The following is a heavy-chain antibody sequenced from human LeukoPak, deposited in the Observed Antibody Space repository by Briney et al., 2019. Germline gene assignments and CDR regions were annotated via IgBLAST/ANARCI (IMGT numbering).Heavy chain of an antibody. D-gene: IGHD2-15*01. J-gene: IGHJ4*02. CDR1: GYTFTGYY. CDR3: ARDLSFVAANPLLLFDY. V-gene: IGHV1-2*02. Sequence: ASVKVSCKASGYTFTGYYMHWVRQAPGQGLEWMGWINPNSGGTNYAQKFQCRGTMTRDTSISTAYMELSRLRSDDTDVYYCARDLSFVAANPLLLFDYWGQGTLVTVSS. CDR2: INPNSGGT.